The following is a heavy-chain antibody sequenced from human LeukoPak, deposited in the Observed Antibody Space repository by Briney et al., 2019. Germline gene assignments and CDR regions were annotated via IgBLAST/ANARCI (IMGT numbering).Heavy chain of an antibody. J-gene: IGHJ4*02. CDR3: AKSGAEEQWLTLDY. V-gene: IGHV3-30*02. D-gene: IGHD6-19*01. Sequence: GGSLRLSCAASGFTFSSYGMHWVRQAPGKGLEWVAFIRYDESNKYYADSVKGRFTISRDNSKNTLYLQMNSLRPEDTAVFYCAKSGAEEQWLTLDYWGQGTLVTVSS. CDR1: GFTFSSYG. CDR2: IRYDESNK.